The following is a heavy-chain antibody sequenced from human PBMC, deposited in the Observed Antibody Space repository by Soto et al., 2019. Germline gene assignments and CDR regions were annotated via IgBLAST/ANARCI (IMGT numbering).Heavy chain of an antibody. CDR2: ISGDGINT. V-gene: IGHV3-30*03. CDR3: ARGNLSFDFDS. CDR1: GFNFGFFG. Sequence: ESGGDVVQPGRSLRLSCAASGFNFGFFGMHWVRQAPGKGLEWVAFISGDGINTHYADSVRGRFTLSRDYSKKTMYLQMDTLREDDTALYYCARGNLSFDFDSWGQGTLVTVSS. D-gene: IGHD3-10*01. J-gene: IGHJ4*02.